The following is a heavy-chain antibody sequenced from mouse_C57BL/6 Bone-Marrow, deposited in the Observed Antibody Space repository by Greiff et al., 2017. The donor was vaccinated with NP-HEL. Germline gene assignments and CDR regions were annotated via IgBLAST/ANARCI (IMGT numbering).Heavy chain of an antibody. CDR3: AGEGYFDV. J-gene: IGHJ1*03. CDR2: IWSGGST. CDR1: GFSLTSYG. Sequence: QVQLKESGPGLVQPSQSLSITCTVSGFSLTSYGVHWVRQSPGKGLEWLGVIWSGGSTDYNAAFISRLSISKDNSKSQVFFKMNSLQADDTAIYYCAGEGYFDVWGTGTTVTVSS. V-gene: IGHV2-2*01.